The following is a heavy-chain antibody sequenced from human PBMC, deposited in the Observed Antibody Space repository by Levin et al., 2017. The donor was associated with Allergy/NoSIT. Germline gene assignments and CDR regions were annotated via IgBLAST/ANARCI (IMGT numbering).Heavy chain of an antibody. CDR3: ARANPPAVGGEVAAHDAFDI. V-gene: IGHV4-4*02. CDR2: IYHSGST. D-gene: IGHD2-15*01. Sequence: SETLSLTCAVSGGSISSSNWWSWVRQPPGKGLEWIGEIYHSGSTNYNPSLKSRVTISVDKSKNQFSLKLSSVTAADTAVYYCARANPPAVGGEVAAHDAFDIWGQGTMVTVSS. CDR1: GGSISSSNW. J-gene: IGHJ3*02.